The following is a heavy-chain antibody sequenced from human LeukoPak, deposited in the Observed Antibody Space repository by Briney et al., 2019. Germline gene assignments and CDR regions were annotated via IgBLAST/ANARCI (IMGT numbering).Heavy chain of an antibody. CDR1: GYTFTGYY. CDR2: INPNSGGT. Sequence: ASVKVSCKASGYTFTGYYMHWVRRAPGQGLEWMGWINPNSGGTNYAQKFQGRVTMTRDTSISTAYMELSRLRSDDTAVYYCARDQGNSASGGFSPGAPSTSGENDYWGQGTLVTVSS. D-gene: IGHD3-10*01. V-gene: IGHV1-2*02. J-gene: IGHJ4*02. CDR3: ARDQGNSASGGFSPGAPSTSGENDY.